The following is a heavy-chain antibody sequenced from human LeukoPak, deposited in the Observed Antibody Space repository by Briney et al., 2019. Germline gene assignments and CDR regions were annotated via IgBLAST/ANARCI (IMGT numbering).Heavy chain of an antibody. CDR2: ISYDGNTK. Sequence: GGSLRLSCAASGFTVSSNYMTWVRQGPGKGLEWVAVISYDGNTKYYADSVKGRFTISGDNSKNTLYLQMNSLRAEDTAVYYCTREITFGVFDVWGQGTVVTVSS. J-gene: IGHJ3*01. D-gene: IGHD1-14*01. CDR3: TREITFGVFDV. V-gene: IGHV3-30*03. CDR1: GFTVSSNY.